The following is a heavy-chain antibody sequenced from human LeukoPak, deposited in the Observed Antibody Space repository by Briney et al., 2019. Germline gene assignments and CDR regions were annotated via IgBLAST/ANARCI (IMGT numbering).Heavy chain of an antibody. CDR1: GYTFTGYY. D-gene: IGHD2-15*01. V-gene: IGHV1-2*06. CDR3: AREPPHRVDFDS. CDR2: INPNSGAT. J-gene: IGHJ4*02. Sequence: ASVRVSCKASGYTFTGYYMHWVRQAPGQGLEWMGRINPNSGATNYAQNFQGRVTMTRDTSITTAYMELSRLRSDDTAVYYCAREPPHRVDFDSWGQGTLVTVSP.